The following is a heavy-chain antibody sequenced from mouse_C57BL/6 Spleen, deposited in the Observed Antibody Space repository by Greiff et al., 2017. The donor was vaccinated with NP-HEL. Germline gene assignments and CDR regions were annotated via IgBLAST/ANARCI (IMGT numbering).Heavy chain of an antibody. Sequence: QVQLQQPGAELVKPGASVKLSCKASGYTFTSYWMQWVKQRPGQGLEWIGEIDPSDSYTNYNQKFKGKATLTVDTSPSTAYMRLSSLTSEDSAVYYSARRDSSGLFYYAMDYWGQGTSVTVSS. CDR3: ARRDSSGLFYYAMDY. CDR1: GYTFTSYW. CDR2: IDPSDSYT. J-gene: IGHJ4*01. V-gene: IGHV1-50*01. D-gene: IGHD3-2*02.